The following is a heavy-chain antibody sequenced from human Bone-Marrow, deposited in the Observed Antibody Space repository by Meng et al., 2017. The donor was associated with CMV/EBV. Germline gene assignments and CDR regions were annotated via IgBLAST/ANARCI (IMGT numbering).Heavy chain of an antibody. CDR3: AKDGEAYCGGDCYFYAFDI. J-gene: IGHJ3*02. D-gene: IGHD2-21*01. CDR1: GFTFSSYS. V-gene: IGHV3-21*01. Sequence: GESLKISCAASGFTFSSYSMNWVRQAPGKGLEWVSSISSSSSYIYYADSVKGRFTISRDNAKNSLYLQMNSLRAEDTAVYYCAKDGEAYCGGDCYFYAFDIWGQGTMVTVSS. CDR2: ISSSSSYI.